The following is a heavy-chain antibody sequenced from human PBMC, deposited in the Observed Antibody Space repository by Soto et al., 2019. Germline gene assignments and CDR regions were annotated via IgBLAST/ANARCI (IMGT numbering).Heavy chain of an antibody. CDR3: TRPRYNWNYGAFDI. CDR1: GFTFGDYA. Sequence: GGSLRLSCTASGFTFGDYAMSWVRQAPGEGLEWVGFIRSKAYGGTTEYAASVKGRFTISRDDSKSIAYLQMNSLKTEDTAVYYCTRPRYNWNYGAFDIWGQGTMVTVSS. CDR2: IRSKAYGGTT. D-gene: IGHD1-7*01. V-gene: IGHV3-49*04. J-gene: IGHJ3*02.